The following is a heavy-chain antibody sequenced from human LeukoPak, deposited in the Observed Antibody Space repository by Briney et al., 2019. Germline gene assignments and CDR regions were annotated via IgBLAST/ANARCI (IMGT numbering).Heavy chain of an antibody. CDR2: ISFGNT. D-gene: IGHD3-10*01. V-gene: IGHV4-59*08. Sequence: SETLSLTCTVSGDAISTYYWNWIRQTPGKGLEWIGYISFGNTDYNPSLKSRVTISVDTSKNQFSLQLTSVTAADTAVYYCARRRGSSKYNYYMDVWGKGTTVTVSS. CDR3: ARRRGSSKYNYYMDV. CDR1: GDAISTYY. J-gene: IGHJ6*03.